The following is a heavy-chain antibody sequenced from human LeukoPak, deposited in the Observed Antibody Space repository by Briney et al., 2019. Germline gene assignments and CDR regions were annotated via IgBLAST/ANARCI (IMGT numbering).Heavy chain of an antibody. J-gene: IGHJ6*03. D-gene: IGHD3-3*01. CDR2: IHYSGST. V-gene: IGHV4-59*01. CDR3: ARASGKWSGAYYHHYMDV. Sequence: SETLSLTCTVSGGSISSYYWSWIRQPPGKGLEWIGYIHYSGSTNYNPSLKSRVTISVDTSKNQFSLKLSSVTAADTAVYYCARASGKWSGAYYHHYMDVWGRGTTVTISS. CDR1: GGSISSYY.